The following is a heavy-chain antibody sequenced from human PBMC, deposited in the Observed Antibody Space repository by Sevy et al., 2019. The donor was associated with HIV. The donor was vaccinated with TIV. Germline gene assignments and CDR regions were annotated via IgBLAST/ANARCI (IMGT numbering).Heavy chain of an antibody. CDR1: GFTFSSYS. V-gene: IGHV3-21*01. CDR2: ISSSSSYI. CDR3: ARSFSGYSSGWTYYFDY. Sequence: GGSLRLSCAASGFTFSSYSMNWVRQAPGKGLQWVSSISSSSSYIYYADSVKGRFTISRDNAKNSLYLQMNSLRAEDTAVYYRARSFSGYSSGWTYYFDYWGHGTLVTVS. D-gene: IGHD6-19*01. J-gene: IGHJ4*01.